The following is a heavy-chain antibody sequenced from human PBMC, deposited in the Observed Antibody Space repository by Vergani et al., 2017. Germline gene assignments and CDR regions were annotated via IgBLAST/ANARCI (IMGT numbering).Heavy chain of an antibody. CDR3: ARDTSQLSSYGMDV. CDR2: ISAYNGNT. D-gene: IGHD6-13*01. J-gene: IGHJ6*02. V-gene: IGHV1-18*04. Sequence: QVQLVQSGAEVKKPGASVKVSCKASGYTFTSYGISWVRQAPGQGLVWMGWISAYNGNTNYAQKLQGRVTMTTDTSTSTDYMELRSLRSDDTAGYYCARDTSQLSSYGMDVWGQGTTVTVSS. CDR1: GYTFTSYG.